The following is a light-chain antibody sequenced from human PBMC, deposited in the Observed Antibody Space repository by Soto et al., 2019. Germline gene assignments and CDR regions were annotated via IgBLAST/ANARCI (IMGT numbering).Light chain of an antibody. J-gene: IGLJ1*01. CDR2: GNS. CDR1: SSNIGAGYD. V-gene: IGLV1-40*01. Sequence: QSVLTQPPSVSGAPGQRVTISCTGSSSNIGAGYDVHWYQQLPGTAPKLLIYGNSNRPSGVPDRFSGSKSGTSASLAITGLQAEDEADYFCCSHAGNNNYVFGTGTKLTVL. CDR3: CSHAGNNNYV.